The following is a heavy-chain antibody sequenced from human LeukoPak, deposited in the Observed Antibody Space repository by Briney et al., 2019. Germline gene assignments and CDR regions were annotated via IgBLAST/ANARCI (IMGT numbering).Heavy chain of an antibody. J-gene: IGHJ4*02. CDR2: ISGRSSYI. Sequence: GGSLRLSCAASGFTFSDYSMNWVRQAPGKGLEWVSFISGRSSYIYYADSVKGRFAISRDSAKNSLFLQMNSLRADDTAVYYCARGGGGADYWGQGTVVTVSS. D-gene: IGHD2-21*01. V-gene: IGHV3-21*06. CDR3: ARGGGGADY. CDR1: GFTFSDYS.